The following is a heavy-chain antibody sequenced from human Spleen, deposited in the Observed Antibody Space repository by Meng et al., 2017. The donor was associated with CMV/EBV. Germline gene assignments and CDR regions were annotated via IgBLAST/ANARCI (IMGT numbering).Heavy chain of an antibody. CDR2: IRYDGSNK. CDR3: AKDSDTAPSG. Sequence: GESLKISCAGSGFSFSSYGMHWVRQAPGKGLEWVAVIRYDGSNKFYADSVKGRFAISRDNSKNSLYLQMNSLRAEDTAVYYCAKDSDTAPSGWGQGTLVTVS. D-gene: IGHD5-18*01. V-gene: IGHV3-30*02. J-gene: IGHJ4*02. CDR1: GFSFSSYG.